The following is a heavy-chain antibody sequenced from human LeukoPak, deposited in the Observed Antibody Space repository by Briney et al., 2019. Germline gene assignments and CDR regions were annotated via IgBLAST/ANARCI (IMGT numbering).Heavy chain of an antibody. CDR3: ARGGGWFGELLLYFDY. CDR2: INHNGST. J-gene: IGHJ4*02. V-gene: IGHV4-34*01. Sequence: PSETLSLTCAVYGGSFSGYYWSWIRQPPGKGLEWIGEINHNGSTNYNPSLKSRVTISVDTSKNQFSLKLSSVTAADTAVYYCARGGGWFGELLLYFDYWGQGTPVTVSS. D-gene: IGHD3-10*01. CDR1: GGSFSGYY.